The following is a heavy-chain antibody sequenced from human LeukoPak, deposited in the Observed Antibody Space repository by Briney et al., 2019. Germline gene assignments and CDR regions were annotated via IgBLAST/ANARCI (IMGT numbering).Heavy chain of an antibody. CDR2: TYYRSKRYN. J-gene: IGHJ4*02. CDR1: GDSVSSKNGA. V-gene: IGHV6-1*01. D-gene: IGHD6-19*01. CDR3: ARDFGTTGWHTFDY. Sequence: SPTLSLTCVVSGDSVSSKNGAWNWLRQSPSRGPEWLGSTYYRSKRYNDYAESMEGRMTISQDTSKNQYSLHLNSVTPDDTAVYYCARDFGTTGWHTFDYWGQGTPVTVSS.